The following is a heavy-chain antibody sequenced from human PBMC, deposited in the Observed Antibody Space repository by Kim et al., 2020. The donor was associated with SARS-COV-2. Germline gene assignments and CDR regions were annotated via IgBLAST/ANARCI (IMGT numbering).Heavy chain of an antibody. CDR2: ISFDGGKE. Sequence: GGSLRLSCEASGFTFSDYAIHWVRQAPGKGLEWLAVISFDGGKESYADSVKGRFTMSRDNTNSILFLDMNSLRSEDSAVYFCARDYAASWIHWYGTLDV. D-gene: IGHD5-18*01. J-gene: IGHJ3*01. CDR1: GFTFSDYA. V-gene: IGHV3-30*04. CDR3: ARDYAASWIHWYGTLDV.